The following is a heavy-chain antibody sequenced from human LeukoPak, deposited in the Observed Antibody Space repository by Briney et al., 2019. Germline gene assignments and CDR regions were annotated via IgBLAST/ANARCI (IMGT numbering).Heavy chain of an antibody. D-gene: IGHD2-2*01. Sequence: GGSLILSCAASGFTFSDYYMSWIRQAPGKGLEWVSYISGSSTHTNYADSVKGRFTISRDNAKKSLYLQMNSLRAEDTAVYYCATPGLLGYCSSAICAPPGYWGQGTLVTVSS. V-gene: IGHV3-11*03. CDR3: ATPGLLGYCSSAICAPPGY. J-gene: IGHJ4*02. CDR2: ISGSSTHT. CDR1: GFTFSDYY.